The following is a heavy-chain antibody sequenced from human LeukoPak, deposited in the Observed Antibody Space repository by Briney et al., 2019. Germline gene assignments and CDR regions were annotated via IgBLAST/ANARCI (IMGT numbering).Heavy chain of an antibody. CDR1: GGSTSGGSYY. CDR3: AREGGSYFGNWFDP. J-gene: IGHJ5*02. V-gene: IGHV4-61*02. CDR2: IYTSGST. D-gene: IGHD1-26*01. Sequence: PSETLSLTCIVSGGSTSGGSYYWSWIRQPARKGLEWIGRIYTSGSTNYNPSLKSRVTISVDTSKNQFSLKLSSVTAADTAVYYCAREGGSYFGNWFDPWGQGTLVTVSS.